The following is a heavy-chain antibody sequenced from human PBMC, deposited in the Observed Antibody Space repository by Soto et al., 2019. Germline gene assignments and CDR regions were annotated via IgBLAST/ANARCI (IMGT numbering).Heavy chain of an antibody. CDR3: ATRGTQGRWLEFADY. CDR2: IIPISGRT. Sequence: QVQLLQSGAEVKRPASSVKVSCEASGGTFSSLGFTWVRQAPGQGLEWMGGIIPISGRTTFAQKFQGRVTITADESTRATYMELTTLTSDDTAMYYCATRGTQGRWLEFADYWGQGTLVTVSS. V-gene: IGHV1-69*01. CDR1: GGTFSSLG. D-gene: IGHD5-12*01. J-gene: IGHJ4*02.